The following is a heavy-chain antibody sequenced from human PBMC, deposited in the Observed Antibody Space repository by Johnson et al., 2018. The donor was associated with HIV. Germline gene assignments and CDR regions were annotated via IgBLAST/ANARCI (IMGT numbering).Heavy chain of an antibody. CDR2: IYSGGNT. J-gene: IGHJ3*02. D-gene: IGHD6-19*01. Sequence: VQLVESGGGLVQPGGSLRLSCAASGFTVSSNYMSWVRQAPGRGLEWVSVIYSGGNTYYADSVKGRFSISRGNSKNTVYLQMNHLRAEDTAVYYCARGKWLDAFDIWGQGTMVTVSS. CDR3: ARGKWLDAFDI. CDR1: GFTVSSNY. V-gene: IGHV3-66*01.